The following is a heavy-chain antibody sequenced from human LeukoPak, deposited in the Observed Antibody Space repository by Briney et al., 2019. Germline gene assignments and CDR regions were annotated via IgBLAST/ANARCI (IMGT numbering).Heavy chain of an antibody. J-gene: IGHJ4*02. Sequence: PSETLSLTCTVSGGSISSYYWSWIRQPAGKGLEWIGLIHTTGSTNYNPSLKSRVTMSVDTSKNQFSLKLSSVTAADTAVYYCARGRYYYDSSGYSIFDYWGQGTLVTVSS. CDR2: IHTTGST. D-gene: IGHD3-22*01. V-gene: IGHV4-4*07. CDR1: GGSISSYY. CDR3: ARGRYYYDSSGYSIFDY.